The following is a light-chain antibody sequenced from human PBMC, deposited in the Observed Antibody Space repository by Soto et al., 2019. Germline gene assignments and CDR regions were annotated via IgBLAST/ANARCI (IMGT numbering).Light chain of an antibody. Sequence: EIVLTQSPATLSLSPGERATLSCRASQSVSSYLAWYQQKPGQAPRLLISDASNRATGIPGRFSGSGSGTDFTLTISSLEPEDFAVYYCHQRSKWPLTFGGGTKVDIK. CDR1: QSVSSY. J-gene: IGKJ4*01. CDR2: DAS. V-gene: IGKV3-11*01. CDR3: HQRSKWPLT.